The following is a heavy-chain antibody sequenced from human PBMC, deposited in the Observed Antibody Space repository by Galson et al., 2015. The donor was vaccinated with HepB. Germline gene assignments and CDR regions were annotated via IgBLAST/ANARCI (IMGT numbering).Heavy chain of an antibody. D-gene: IGHD1-26*01. V-gene: IGHV3-48*01. CDR2: ISTTSDNK. J-gene: IGHJ4*02. Sequence: SLRLSCAASGFTFSNYGMHWVRQAPGKGLEWTSYISTTSDNKFSADSVKGRFIVSRDNAKNLLYLQMNSLRAEDTAVYYCTRIALSGSYWYFDYWGQGSLVTVSS. CDR3: TRIALSGSYWYFDY. CDR1: GFTFSNYG.